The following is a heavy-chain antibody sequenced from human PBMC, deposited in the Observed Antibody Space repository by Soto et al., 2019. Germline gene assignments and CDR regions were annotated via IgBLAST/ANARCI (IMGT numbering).Heavy chain of an antibody. CDR1: GFTFSSYA. J-gene: IGHJ4*02. CDR2: ISGSGGST. V-gene: IGHV3-23*01. Sequence: GGSLRLSCAASGFTFSSYAMSWVRQAPGKGLEWVSAISGSGGSTYYADSVKGRFTISRDNSKNTLYLQMNSLRAEDTAVYYCAKEFARYCSSTSCRDFDYWGQGTLVTVSS. D-gene: IGHD2-2*01. CDR3: AKEFARYCSSTSCRDFDY.